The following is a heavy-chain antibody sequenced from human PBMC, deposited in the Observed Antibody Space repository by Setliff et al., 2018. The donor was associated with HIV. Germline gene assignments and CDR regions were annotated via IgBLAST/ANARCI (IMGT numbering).Heavy chain of an antibody. CDR2: ISASGNSP. Sequence: GGSLRLSCAASGFTFISYAMSWVRQAPGKGLEWVSTISASGNSPYYVDSVKGRFTISRDNAKNSLYLQINSLRAEDTAVYYCAREESTEDYGSGSYGPTFPPPLIYWGQGTLVTVSS. CDR3: AREESTEDYGSGSYGPTFPPPLIY. CDR1: GFTFISYA. V-gene: IGHV3-23*01. J-gene: IGHJ4*02. D-gene: IGHD3-10*01.